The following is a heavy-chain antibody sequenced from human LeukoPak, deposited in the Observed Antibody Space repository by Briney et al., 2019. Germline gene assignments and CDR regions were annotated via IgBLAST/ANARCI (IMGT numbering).Heavy chain of an antibody. CDR2: INPNSGGT. CDR1: GGTFSSYA. Sequence: ASVKVSCKASGGTFSSYAISWVRQAPGQGLEWMGWINPNSGGTNYAQKFQGRVTMTRDTSISTAYMELSRLRSDDTAVYYCARDTGYSYGLDAFDIWGQGTMVTVSS. J-gene: IGHJ3*02. V-gene: IGHV1-2*02. CDR3: ARDTGYSYGLDAFDI. D-gene: IGHD5-18*01.